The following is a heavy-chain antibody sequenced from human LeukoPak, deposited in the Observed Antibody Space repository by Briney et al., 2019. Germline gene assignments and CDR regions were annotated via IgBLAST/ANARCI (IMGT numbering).Heavy chain of an antibody. CDR1: GFTFSTYS. Sequence: GGSLRLSCEASGFTFSTYSMNWVRQAPGKGLEWVSSISSSSSYIYYADSVKGRFTISRDNAKNSLYLQMNSLRAEDTAVYYCARYDSSGYYPGNWFDPWGQGTLVTVSS. D-gene: IGHD3-22*01. CDR3: ARYDSSGYYPGNWFDP. CDR2: ISSSSSYI. J-gene: IGHJ5*02. V-gene: IGHV3-21*01.